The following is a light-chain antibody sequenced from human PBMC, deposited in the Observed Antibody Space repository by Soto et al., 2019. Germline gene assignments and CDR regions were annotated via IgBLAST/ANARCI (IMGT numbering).Light chain of an antibody. CDR1: QSISSW. V-gene: IGKV1-5*03. J-gene: IGKJ5*01. CDR2: QAS. CDR3: QPYNSYPIT. Sequence: DIQMTQSPSTLSASVGDRVTITCRASQSISSWLAWYQQKPGKAPKLMIYQASSLESEVPSRFSGSGSGTQFTLTISSLQPDDFATYYCQPYNSYPITFGQGTRLEI.